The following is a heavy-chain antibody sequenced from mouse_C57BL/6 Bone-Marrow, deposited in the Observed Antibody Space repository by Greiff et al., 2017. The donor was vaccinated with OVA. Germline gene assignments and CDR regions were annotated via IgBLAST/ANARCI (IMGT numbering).Heavy chain of an antibody. CDR1: GYTFTSYW. CDR3: ATYSYSYEYDYAMDY. V-gene: IGHV1-69*01. D-gene: IGHD2-12*01. Sequence: QVQLQQPGAELVMPGASVKLSCKASGYTFTSYWMHWVKQRPGQGLEWIGEIDPSDSYTNYNQKFKGKSTLTVDKSSSTAYMQLSSLTSEYSAVYYCATYSYSYEYDYAMDYWGQGTSVTVSS. J-gene: IGHJ4*01. CDR2: IDPSDSYT.